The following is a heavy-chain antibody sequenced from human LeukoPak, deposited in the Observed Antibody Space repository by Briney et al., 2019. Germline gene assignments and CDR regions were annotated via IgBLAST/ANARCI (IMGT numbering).Heavy chain of an antibody. CDR1: GFTFSSYG. Sequence: GGSLRLSCAAFGFTFSSYGMTWVRQAPGKGLEWVSATSGSGGSTYYADSVKGRFTISRDNSKNTLYLQMNSLRAEDTAVYYCAKRPDYDFWSGSPLDYWGQGTLVTVSS. CDR3: AKRPDYDFWSGSPLDY. J-gene: IGHJ4*02. D-gene: IGHD3-3*01. V-gene: IGHV3-23*01. CDR2: TSGSGGST.